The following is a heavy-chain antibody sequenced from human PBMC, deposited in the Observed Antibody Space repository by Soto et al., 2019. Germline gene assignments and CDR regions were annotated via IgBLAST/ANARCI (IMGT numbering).Heavy chain of an antibody. J-gene: IGHJ4*02. CDR2: ISGSGGST. D-gene: IGHD6-19*01. CDR3: AQGGSSGWYWYRY. CDR1: GFTFSSYA. Sequence: VQLLESGGGLVQPGGSLRLSCAASGFTFSSYAMSWVRQAPGKGLEWVSAISGSGGSTYYADSVKGRFTISRDNSKNTLYLQMNSLRAEDTAVYYCAQGGSSGWYWYRYWGQGTLVTVSS. V-gene: IGHV3-23*01.